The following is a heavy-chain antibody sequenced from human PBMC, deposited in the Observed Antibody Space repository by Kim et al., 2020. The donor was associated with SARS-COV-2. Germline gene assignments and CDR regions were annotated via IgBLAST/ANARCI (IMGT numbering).Heavy chain of an antibody. D-gene: IGHD3-22*01. CDR2: IIPIFGTA. J-gene: IGHJ6*02. V-gene: IGHV1-69*13. Sequence: SVKVSCKASGGTFSSYPISWVRQAPGQGLEWMGGIIPIFGTANYAQKFQGRVTITADESTSTAYMELSSLRSEDTAVYYCAIGGYDSSGYTEEIVGGTYYGMDVWGQGTTVTVSS. CDR3: AIGGYDSSGYTEEIVGGTYYGMDV. CDR1: GGTFSSYP.